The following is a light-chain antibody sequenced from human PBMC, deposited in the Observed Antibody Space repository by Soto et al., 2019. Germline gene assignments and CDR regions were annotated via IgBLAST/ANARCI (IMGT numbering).Light chain of an antibody. CDR2: KAS. V-gene: IGKV1-5*03. Sequence: DIQMTQSPSTLSASVGDRVTITCRASQSVSFWLAWYQQKPGKAPKLLIYKASNLESGVPSRFIGSRSGTEFTLTISSLQPDDFGTYYCQQYNTFPPYTFGQGTKLEIK. J-gene: IGKJ2*01. CDR1: QSVSFW. CDR3: QQYNTFPPYT.